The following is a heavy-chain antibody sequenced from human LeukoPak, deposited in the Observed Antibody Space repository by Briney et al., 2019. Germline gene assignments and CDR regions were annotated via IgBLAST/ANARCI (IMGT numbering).Heavy chain of an antibody. D-gene: IGHD3-22*01. V-gene: IGHV4-59*08. Sequence: SETLSLTCTLSTGSISSYYWRWIRQPPGKGVEWIGFIWNSGITNYNPSLRTRVTISADTSKSQFSLKLGSVTAADTAVYYCARLLYDTGDYYYFDYWGQGILVTVSS. CDR3: ARLLYDTGDYYYFDY. CDR1: TGSISSYY. CDR2: IWNSGIT. J-gene: IGHJ4*02.